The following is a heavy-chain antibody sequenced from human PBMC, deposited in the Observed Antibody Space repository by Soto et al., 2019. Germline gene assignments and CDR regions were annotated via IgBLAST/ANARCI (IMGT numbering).Heavy chain of an antibody. V-gene: IGHV3-23*01. Sequence: GGSLRLSCAASGFTFSSYAMSWVRQAPGKGLEWVSAISGSGGSTYYADSVKGRFTISRGNSKNTLYLQMNSLRAEDTAVYYCAKAWQVIGYCSSTSCYTRSRYYGMDVWGQGTTVTVSS. J-gene: IGHJ6*02. CDR3: AKAWQVIGYCSSTSCYTRSRYYGMDV. CDR1: GFTFSSYA. CDR2: ISGSGGST. D-gene: IGHD2-2*02.